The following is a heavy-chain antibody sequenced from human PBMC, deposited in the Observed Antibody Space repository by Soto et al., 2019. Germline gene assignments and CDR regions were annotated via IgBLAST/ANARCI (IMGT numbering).Heavy chain of an antibody. CDR3: AREFSAGKGSAPAF. V-gene: IGHV3-23*01. J-gene: IGHJ4*02. CDR2: ISVSGGST. Sequence: GGSLRLSCAASGFTFSNFAMSWVRQAPGKGLDWVSAISVSGGSTYSADSVKGRFTISRDNSKNTLYLQMRSLRAEDTAVYYCAREFSAGKGSAPAFWGQGSLVTVSS. CDR1: GFTFSNFA. D-gene: IGHD2-2*01.